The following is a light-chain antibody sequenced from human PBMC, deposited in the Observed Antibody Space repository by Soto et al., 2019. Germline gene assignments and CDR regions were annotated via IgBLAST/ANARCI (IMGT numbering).Light chain of an antibody. CDR1: QSIVSSY. J-gene: IGKJ1*01. Sequence: ENVLTQYPGTLSLSPGERATLSCRASQSIVSSYLAWYKQKPGHAPRLIIYGTSSRATGIPDWFSGSGSGTDFSLTISRLEPEDFAVYYCQQFGSSWLTFGQGTKVEIK. V-gene: IGKV3-20*01. CDR3: QQFGSSWLT. CDR2: GTS.